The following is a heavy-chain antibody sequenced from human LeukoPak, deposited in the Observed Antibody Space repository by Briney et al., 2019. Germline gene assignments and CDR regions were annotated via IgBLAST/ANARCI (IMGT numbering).Heavy chain of an antibody. CDR3: ARLGAVLTSVNWFDP. Sequence: SETLSLTCTVSGGSISGSDYYWGWVRQPPGKGLEWIGNFYHSGSTYYNSSLKSRLTMSVDPSKNQFSLKLTAVTAADTAVYYCARLGAVLTSVNWFDPWGQGTLVTVSS. J-gene: IGHJ5*02. D-gene: IGHD4-23*01. V-gene: IGHV4-39*07. CDR1: GGSISGSDYY. CDR2: FYHSGST.